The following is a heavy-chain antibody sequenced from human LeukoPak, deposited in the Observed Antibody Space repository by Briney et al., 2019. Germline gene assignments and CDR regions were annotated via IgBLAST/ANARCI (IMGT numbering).Heavy chain of an antibody. CDR1: GFTFDDYG. J-gene: IGHJ3*02. CDR3: ARDRGVSDAFDI. V-gene: IGHV3-20*04. Sequence: GGSLRLSCVASGFTFDDYGMSWVRKAPGKGMEWVSGINWNGGSTGLADSVKGRFTISRDNAKNSLYLQMSSLRDEDTALYYCARDRGVSDAFDIWVQGTMVSVSS. CDR2: INWNGGST.